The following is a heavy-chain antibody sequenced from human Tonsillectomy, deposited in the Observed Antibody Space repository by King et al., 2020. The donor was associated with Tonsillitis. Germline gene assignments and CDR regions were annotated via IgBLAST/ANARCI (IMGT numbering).Heavy chain of an antibody. CDR1: GFTLSTYW. V-gene: IGHV3-74*01. J-gene: IGHJ4*02. D-gene: IGHD1-1*01. CDR2: INPEATTI. CDR3: AREMTGTKDY. Sequence: VQLVESGGGIVQPGGSLEPPLENSGFTLSTYWVHWVRQAPGKGLVGVARINPEATTINYAAPVKGRFTISRDNAKKTVFLQMSSLRVEDTAVYYCAREMTGTKDYWGQGTLVTVSS.